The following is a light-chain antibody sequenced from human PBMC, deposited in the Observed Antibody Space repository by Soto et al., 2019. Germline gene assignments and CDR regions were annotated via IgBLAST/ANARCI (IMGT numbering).Light chain of an antibody. J-gene: IGKJ4*01. CDR3: QHRYNWLT. V-gene: IGKV3-11*01. Sequence: IVLTQSPATLTLSPGERATLSCRASQYVSNYLAWYQQKPGQAPRLLIYGSSNRATGIPARFSGSGSGTDFTLTIISLEPQDFAVYYCQHRYNWLTFGGGTNV. CDR1: QYVSNY. CDR2: GSS.